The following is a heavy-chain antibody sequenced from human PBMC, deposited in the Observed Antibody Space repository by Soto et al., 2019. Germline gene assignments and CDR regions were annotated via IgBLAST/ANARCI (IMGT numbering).Heavy chain of an antibody. V-gene: IGHV4-34*01. CDR2: INHSGST. CDR1: GGSFSGYY. D-gene: IGHD3-9*01. J-gene: IGHJ5*02. CDR3: ARSQFFDWLLTNGNWFAP. Sequence: PSETLSLTCAVYGGSFSGYYWIWIRQPPGKGLEWIGEINHSGSTNYNPSLKSRVTISVDTSKNQFSLTLSSVTAADTAVYYCARSQFFDWLLTNGNWFAPGGQGTLVTVSS.